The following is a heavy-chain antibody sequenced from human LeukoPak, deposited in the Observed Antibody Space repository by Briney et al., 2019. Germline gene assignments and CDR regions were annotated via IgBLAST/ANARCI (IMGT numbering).Heavy chain of an antibody. Sequence: PGGSLRLSCAASGFTFSSYEMNWVRQAPGKGLEWVSYISTSGSTIYYADSVKGRFTISRDNAKNSLYLQMNSLRAEDTALYYCARDLYGPRGYWGQGTLVTVSS. V-gene: IGHV3-48*03. D-gene: IGHD4-17*01. CDR1: GFTFSSYE. J-gene: IGHJ4*02. CDR2: ISTSGSTI. CDR3: ARDLYGPRGY.